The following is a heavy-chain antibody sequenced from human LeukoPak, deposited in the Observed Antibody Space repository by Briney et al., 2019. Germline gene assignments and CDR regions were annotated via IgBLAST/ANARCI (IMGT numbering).Heavy chain of an antibody. J-gene: IGHJ4*02. Sequence: PGGSLRLSCAASGFTVSSYSMNWVRQVPGKGLEWVSHISSSGSMIWYGESVKGRFTISRDSAKNSLHLQMNSLRAEDTAVYCCARDPESNWGWDLDYWGQGTLVTVSS. D-gene: IGHD7-27*01. CDR2: ISSSGSMI. CDR3: ARDPESNWGWDLDY. V-gene: IGHV3-48*01. CDR1: GFTVSSYS.